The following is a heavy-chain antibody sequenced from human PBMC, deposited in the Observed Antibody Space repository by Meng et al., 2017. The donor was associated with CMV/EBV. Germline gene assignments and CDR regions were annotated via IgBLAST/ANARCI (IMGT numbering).Heavy chain of an antibody. D-gene: IGHD3-22*01. CDR2: ISSSSSYI. J-gene: IGHJ4*02. CDR3: ARGKTTYYYDSSGYWRVFDY. Sequence: SDSMNGVRQDPGKGLEWVSPISSSSSYIYYADSVKGRFTISRDNAKNSLYLQMNSLRAEDTAVYYCARGKTTYYYDSSGYWRVFDYWGQGTLVTVSS. V-gene: IGHV3-21*01. CDR1: SDS.